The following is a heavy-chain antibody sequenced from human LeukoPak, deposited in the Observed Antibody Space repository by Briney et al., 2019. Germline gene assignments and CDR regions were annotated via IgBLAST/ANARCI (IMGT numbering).Heavy chain of an antibody. V-gene: IGHV1-69*04. D-gene: IGHD6-19*01. J-gene: IGHJ4*02. CDR3: ARDLGSSG. Sequence: SVKVSCKAAGGTFSSYAISWVRQAPGQGLEWMGRIIPILGIANYAQKFQGRVTITADKSTSTAYMELSSLRSEDTAVYYCARDLGSSGWGQGTLVTVSS. CDR2: IIPILGIA. CDR1: GGTFSSYA.